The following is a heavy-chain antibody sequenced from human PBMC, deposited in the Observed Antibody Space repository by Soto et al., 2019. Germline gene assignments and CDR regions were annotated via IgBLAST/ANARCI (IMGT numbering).Heavy chain of an antibody. Sequence: SETLSLTCTASGGSISSSSYYWGWIRQPPGKGLEWIGSIYYSGSTYYNPSLKSRVTISVDTSKNQFSLKLSSVTAADTAVYYCARRSSSWFYYFDYWGQGTLVTVSS. CDR2: IYYSGST. V-gene: IGHV4-39*01. CDR3: ARRSSSWFYYFDY. J-gene: IGHJ4*02. D-gene: IGHD6-13*01. CDR1: GGSISSSSYY.